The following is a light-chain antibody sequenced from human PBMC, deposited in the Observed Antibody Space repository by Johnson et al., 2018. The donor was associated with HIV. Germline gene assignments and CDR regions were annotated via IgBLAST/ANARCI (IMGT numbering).Light chain of an antibody. V-gene: IGLV1-51*02. CDR3: GTWDSSLGADYG. CDR2: ENT. Sequence: QSVLTQPPSVSAAPGQKVTISCSGSSSNIGNNYVSWYQQLPGTAPKLLIYENTKRPSGIPDRFSASKSGTSATLSITGLQTGDEADYYCGTWDSSLGADYGSGTGTKVTVL. J-gene: IGLJ1*01. CDR1: SSNIGNNY.